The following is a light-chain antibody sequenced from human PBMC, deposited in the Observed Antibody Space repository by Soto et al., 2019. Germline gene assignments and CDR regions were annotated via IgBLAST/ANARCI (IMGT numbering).Light chain of an antibody. J-gene: IGKJ1*01. CDR3: QQYNNWPRT. CDR1: DSHSSSY. V-gene: IGKV3-15*01. CDR2: GAA. Sequence: EILLTQSPGTLSLSPGDSSPFSCMASDSHSSSYFAWYQQKPGQAPRLLIYGAATRATGIPARFSGSGSGTEFTLTISSLQSEDFAVYYCQQYNNWPRTFGQGTKVDIK.